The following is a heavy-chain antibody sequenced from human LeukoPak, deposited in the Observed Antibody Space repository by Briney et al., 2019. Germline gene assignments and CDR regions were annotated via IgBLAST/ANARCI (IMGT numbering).Heavy chain of an antibody. Sequence: SETLSLTRTVSGGSISNYYWSWIRQPPGKGLEWIGYIYYSGSTNYNPSLKSRVTISVDTSKTQFSLKLSSVTAAGTAVYYCARRVYTGDYYYGMDVWGQGTTVTVSS. CDR3: ARRVYTGDYYYGMDV. J-gene: IGHJ6*02. CDR1: GGSISNYY. V-gene: IGHV4-59*08. CDR2: IYYSGST. D-gene: IGHD6-13*01.